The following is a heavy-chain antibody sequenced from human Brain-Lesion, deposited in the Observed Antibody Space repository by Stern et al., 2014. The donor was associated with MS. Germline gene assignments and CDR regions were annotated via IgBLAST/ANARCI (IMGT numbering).Heavy chain of an antibody. CDR3: AKLWLGELPESPFDY. CDR1: GGSISSSSYY. J-gene: IGHJ4*02. CDR2: IYYRGST. Sequence: VQLEESGPGLVKPSETLSLTCTVSGGSISSSSYYWGWIRQPPGKGLEWIGSIYYRGSTYYNPSLKSRVTISLDTSQNQFSLRLSSVTAADTAVYFCAKLWLGELPESPFDYWGQGTLVTVSS. D-gene: IGHD3-10*01. V-gene: IGHV4-39*01.